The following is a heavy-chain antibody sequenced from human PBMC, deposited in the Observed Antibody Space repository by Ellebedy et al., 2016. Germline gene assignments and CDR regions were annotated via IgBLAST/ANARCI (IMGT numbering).Heavy chain of an antibody. V-gene: IGHV3-21*04. CDR2: ISSSSSYI. J-gene: IGHJ4*02. D-gene: IGHD3-22*01. CDR3: AKDQYYYDSSGYYDY. CDR1: GFTFSSYS. Sequence: GGSLRLXXAASGFTFSSYSMNWVRQAPGKGLEWVSSISSSSSYIYYADSVKGRFTISRDNAKNSLYLQMNSLRAEDTALYYCAKDQYYYDSSGYYDYWGQGTLVTVSS.